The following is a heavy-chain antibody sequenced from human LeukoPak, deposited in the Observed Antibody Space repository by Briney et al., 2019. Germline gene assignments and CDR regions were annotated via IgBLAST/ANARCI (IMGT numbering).Heavy chain of an antibody. J-gene: IGHJ5*02. V-gene: IGHV4-61*05. CDR2: IYYSGST. Sequence: PSETLSLTCSVSGGSISSSSNYWGWIRQPPGKGLEWIGYIYYSGSTNYNPSLKSRVTISVDTSKNQFSLKLSSVTAADTAVYYCATLGRSTNWFDPWGQGTLVTVSS. CDR1: GGSISSSSNY. CDR3: ATLGRSTNWFDP. D-gene: IGHD7-27*01.